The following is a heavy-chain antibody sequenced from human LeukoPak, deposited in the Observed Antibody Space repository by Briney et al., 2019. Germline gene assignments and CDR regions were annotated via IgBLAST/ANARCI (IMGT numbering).Heavy chain of an antibody. CDR3: AKGGTSSINYDFWSGPFRDYYYYYMDV. V-gene: IGHV3-23*01. D-gene: IGHD3-3*01. J-gene: IGHJ6*03. CDR1: GFTFSSYA. Sequence: PGGSLRLSCAASGFTFSSYAMSWVRQAPGKGLEWVSAISGSGGSTYYADSVKGRFTISRDNSKNTLYLQMNSLRAEDTAVYYCAKGGTSSINYDFWSGPFRDYYYYYMDVWGKGTTVTVSS. CDR2: ISGSGGST.